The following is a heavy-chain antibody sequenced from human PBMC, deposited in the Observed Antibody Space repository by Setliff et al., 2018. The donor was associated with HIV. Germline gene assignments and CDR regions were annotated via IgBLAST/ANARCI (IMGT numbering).Heavy chain of an antibody. V-gene: IGHV4-39*01. CDR1: DDSISRSSYY. J-gene: IGHJ4*02. CDR3: ARHVRGGDMRRSFDF. Sequence: PSETLSLTCTVTDDSISRSSYYWAWIRQSPGKGLEWIGSIYHSGNTYYNPSLKSRVTMSVDTSKNHFSLRLNSVTATDTAVYYCARHVRGGDMRRSFDFWGQGTLVTVSS. CDR2: IYHSGNT. D-gene: IGHD2-21*01.